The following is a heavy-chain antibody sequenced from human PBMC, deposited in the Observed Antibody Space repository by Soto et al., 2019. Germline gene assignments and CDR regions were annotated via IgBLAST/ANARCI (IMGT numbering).Heavy chain of an antibody. CDR3: AKEMITFGGVIVIDQGTAFDI. Sequence: GGSLRLSCAASGFTFSSYAMSWVRQAPGKGLEWVSAISGSGGSTYYADSVKGRFTISRDNSKNTLYLQMNSLRAEDTAVYYCAKEMITFGGVIVIDQGTAFDIWGQGTMVTVSS. D-gene: IGHD3-16*02. CDR1: GFTFSSYA. CDR2: ISGSGGST. J-gene: IGHJ3*02. V-gene: IGHV3-23*01.